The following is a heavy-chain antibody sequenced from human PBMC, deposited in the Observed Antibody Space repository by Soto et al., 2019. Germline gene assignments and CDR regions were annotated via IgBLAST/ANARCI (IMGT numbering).Heavy chain of an antibody. Sequence: EVQLVESGGGLVQPGGSLRLSCAASGFTFSSYWMSWVRQAPGKGLEWVANIKGDGSGTYYVDSMRGRFTISRDNAKNSLYLQMNNLRAEDTAVYFCAREDTVATLRFWGQGTLVTVSS. CDR2: IKGDGSGT. J-gene: IGHJ4*02. V-gene: IGHV3-7*03. CDR1: GFTFSSYW. D-gene: IGHD2-21*02. CDR3: AREDTVATLRF.